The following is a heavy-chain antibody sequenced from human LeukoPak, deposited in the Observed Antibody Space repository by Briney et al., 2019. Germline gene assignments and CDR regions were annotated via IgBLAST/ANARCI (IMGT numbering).Heavy chain of an antibody. D-gene: IGHD1-26*01. J-gene: IGHJ4*02. CDR3: ARDEVGATYYLDY. CDR1: GFTFSSYW. CDR2: IKQDGSEK. Sequence: GGSLRLSCAASGFTFSSYWMSWVRQAPGKGLECVANIKQDGSEKYYVDSVKGRFTISRDNAKNSLYLQVNSLRAEDTAVYYCARDEVGATYYLDYWGQGTLVTVSS. V-gene: IGHV3-7*01.